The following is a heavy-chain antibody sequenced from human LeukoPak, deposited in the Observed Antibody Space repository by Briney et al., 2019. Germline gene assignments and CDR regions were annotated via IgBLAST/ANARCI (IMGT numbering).Heavy chain of an antibody. D-gene: IGHD2-21*01. J-gene: IGHJ4*02. CDR3: ARLGLGGYSYSLDY. V-gene: IGHV3-7*01. Sequence: GGPLRLSCAASGFSFGSYWMNWVRQAPGKGLEWVANIKEDGSEKYYVASVKGRFTISRDSAKNALYLQMNSLRAEDTAVYYCARLGLGGYSYSLDYWGQGTLVTVSS. CDR2: IKEDGSEK. CDR1: GFSFGSYW.